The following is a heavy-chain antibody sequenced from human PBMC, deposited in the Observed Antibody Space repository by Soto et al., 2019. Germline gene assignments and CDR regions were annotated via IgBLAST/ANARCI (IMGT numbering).Heavy chain of an antibody. CDR2: INPNNGGT. CDR1: GYTFTGYY. D-gene: IGHD1-26*01. Sequence: QVQLVQSGAEVKKPGASVKVSCKASGYTFTGYYMHWVRQAPGQGLEWMGWINPNNGGTNCAQTFQGWVTMTGDTSISTAYMELSRLGSDDTAVYFCARDSANSGSWPRASLANWGQGTLVTVSS. CDR3: ARDSANSGSWPRASLAN. V-gene: IGHV1-2*04. J-gene: IGHJ4*02.